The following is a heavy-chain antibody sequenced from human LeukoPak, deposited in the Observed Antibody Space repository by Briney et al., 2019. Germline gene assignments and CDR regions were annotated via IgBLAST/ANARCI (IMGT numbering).Heavy chain of an antibody. Sequence: GGSLRLSCAASGFTFSSYAMSWVRQAPGKGLEWVSIISGSGGSTYYADSVKGRFTISRDNSKNTLYLQMNSLRAEDTAVYYCAKAFSSSWYESYFDYWGQGTLVTVSS. CDR1: GFTFSSYA. V-gene: IGHV3-23*01. CDR2: ISGSGGST. J-gene: IGHJ4*02. CDR3: AKAFSSSWYESYFDY. D-gene: IGHD6-13*01.